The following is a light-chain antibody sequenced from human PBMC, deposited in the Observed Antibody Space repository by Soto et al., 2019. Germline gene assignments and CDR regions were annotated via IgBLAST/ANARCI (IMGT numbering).Light chain of an antibody. J-gene: IGKJ1*01. V-gene: IGKV3-20*01. CDR1: QSVSRNY. CDR3: QQYGSSHWT. CDR2: GAS. Sequence: EILVTHSPGTLPLSPGERATLSCRASQSVSRNYVAWYQQKPGQSPRLLIYGASTRATGVPYRFSGRGSGKDVALAINGLEPEDIAVDNCQQYGSSHWTLGQGTKVDIK.